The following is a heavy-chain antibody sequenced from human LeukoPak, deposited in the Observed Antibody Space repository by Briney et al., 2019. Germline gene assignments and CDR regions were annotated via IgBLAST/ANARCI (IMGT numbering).Heavy chain of an antibody. V-gene: IGHV4-31*03. J-gene: IGHJ4*02. Sequence: SQTLSLTCTVSGGSISSGGYYWSWIRQHPGKGLEWIGYIYYSGSTYYNPSLKSRVTISVDTSKNQFSLKLSSVTAADTAVYYCARVPDSDSSFDYWGQGTLVTVSS. D-gene: IGHD3-22*01. CDR3: ARVPDSDSSFDY. CDR2: IYYSGST. CDR1: GGSISSGGYY.